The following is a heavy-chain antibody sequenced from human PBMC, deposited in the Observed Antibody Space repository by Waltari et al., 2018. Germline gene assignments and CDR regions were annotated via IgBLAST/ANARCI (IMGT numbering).Heavy chain of an antibody. CDR3: AREEHCSSTSCYTQWFDP. Sequence: QLQLQESGPGLVKPSETLSLTCTVSGGSISSSSYYWGWIRQPPGTGLEWIGSIDYSGSTYYDPSLKSRVTISVDTSKNQFSLKLSSVTAADTAVYYCAREEHCSSTSCYTQWFDPWGQGTLVTVSS. J-gene: IGHJ5*02. V-gene: IGHV4-39*07. D-gene: IGHD2-2*02. CDR2: IDYSGST. CDR1: GGSISSSSYY.